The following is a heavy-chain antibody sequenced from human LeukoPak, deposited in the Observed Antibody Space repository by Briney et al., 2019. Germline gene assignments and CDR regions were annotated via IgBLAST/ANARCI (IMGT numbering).Heavy chain of an antibody. J-gene: IGHJ4*02. Sequence: GASVKVSCKASGYTFTSYGISWVRQAPGQGLEWLGWISAYNGNTNYAQKLQGRVTVTTDTSTSTAYMELRSLRSDDTAVYYCARAPSNAHFDYWGQGTLVTVSS. CDR3: ARAPSNAHFDY. V-gene: IGHV1-18*01. CDR2: ISAYNGNT. CDR1: GYTFTSYG. D-gene: IGHD3-3*02.